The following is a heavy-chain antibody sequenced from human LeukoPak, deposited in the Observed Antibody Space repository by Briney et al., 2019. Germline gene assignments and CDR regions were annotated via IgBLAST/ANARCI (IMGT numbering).Heavy chain of an antibody. V-gene: IGHV1-69*06. J-gene: IGHJ5*02. CDR3: ARDREAVTDL. Sequence: GASVKVSCKASGATFSSYAISWVRQAPGQGLEWMGRIIPIFGTANYAQKFQGRVTITADKSTSTAYMELSSLRSEDTAVYYCARDREAVTDLWGQGTLVTVSS. CDR1: GATFSSYA. CDR2: IIPIFGTA. D-gene: IGHD4-11*01.